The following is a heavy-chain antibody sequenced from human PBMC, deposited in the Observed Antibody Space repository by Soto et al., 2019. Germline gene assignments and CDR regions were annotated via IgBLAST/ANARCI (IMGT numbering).Heavy chain of an antibody. J-gene: IGHJ4*02. CDR2: IHGTRSII. V-gene: IGHV3-48*02. Sequence: EVQLVESGGGLVQPGGSLRLSCEVSGFTFSIHAMNWVRQAPGKGLEWVAYIHGTRSIIYYADSVKGRFTISRDNAKNSLFLQMDSLRDAATAVYYCARDARIADYEYWGQGTLVTVSS. CDR1: GFTFSIHA. D-gene: IGHD3-16*01. CDR3: ARDARIADYEY.